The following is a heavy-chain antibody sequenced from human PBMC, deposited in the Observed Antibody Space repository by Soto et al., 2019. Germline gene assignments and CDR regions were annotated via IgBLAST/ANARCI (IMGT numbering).Heavy chain of an antibody. J-gene: IGHJ4*02. Sequence: PGGSLRLSCAASGFKFRSYNMNWVRQAPGKGLEWLSYISPSGGDIYSADSVKGRFTISRDNAKNLLCLEMNRLRDEDTAMYYCARGATAVTTVGDYWGQGTLVTVSS. D-gene: IGHD4-17*01. CDR2: ISPSGGDI. CDR3: ARGATAVTTVGDY. V-gene: IGHV3-21*05. CDR1: GFKFRSYN.